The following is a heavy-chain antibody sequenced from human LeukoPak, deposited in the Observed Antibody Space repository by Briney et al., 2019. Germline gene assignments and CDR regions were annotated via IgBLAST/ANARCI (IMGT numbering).Heavy chain of an antibody. V-gene: IGHV3-53*01. CDR2: IYSGGST. Sequence: PGGSLRLSCAASGFTVSSNYMSWVRQAPGKGLEWVSVIYSGGSTYYADSVKGRFTISRDNSKNTLYLQMNSLRAEDTAVYYCARAPRALYPYYFDYWGQGTLVTVSS. CDR3: ARAPRALYPYYFDY. J-gene: IGHJ4*02. D-gene: IGHD2-2*01. CDR1: GFTVSSNY.